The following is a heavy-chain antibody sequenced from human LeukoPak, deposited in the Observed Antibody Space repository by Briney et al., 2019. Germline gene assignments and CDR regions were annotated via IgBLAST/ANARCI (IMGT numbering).Heavy chain of an antibody. CDR1: GDSISYYY. Sequence: SETLSLTCTVSGDSISYYYWSWIRQPPGKGLEWIGYIYYSGSTDYNPSLKSRVTISVDTSENQFSLKLSSVTAADTAVYYCARAGSRDGYAPYWYFDLWGRGTLVTVSS. CDR2: IYYSGST. CDR3: ARAGSRDGYAPYWYFDL. D-gene: IGHD5-24*01. V-gene: IGHV4-59*01. J-gene: IGHJ2*01.